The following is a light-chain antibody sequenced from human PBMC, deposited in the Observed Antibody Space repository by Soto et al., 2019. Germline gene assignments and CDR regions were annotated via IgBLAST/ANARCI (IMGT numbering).Light chain of an antibody. Sequence: QSVLTQPPSASATPGQRVTISCSGSSSSIGSNTVDWYQQLPGTAPKLLVYSNNQRPSGVPDRFSGSKSGTSGSLAISGLQSEDEADYYCAAWDDSLNGWVFGGGTKLPVL. V-gene: IGLV1-44*01. CDR2: SNN. J-gene: IGLJ3*02. CDR3: AAWDDSLNGWV. CDR1: SSSIGSNT.